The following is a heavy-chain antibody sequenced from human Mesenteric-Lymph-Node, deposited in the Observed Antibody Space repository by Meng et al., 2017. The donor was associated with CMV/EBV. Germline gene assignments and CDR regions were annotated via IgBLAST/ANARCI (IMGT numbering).Heavy chain of an antibody. CDR2: IYYSGST. CDR3: ARKWEQGDYFDY. CDR1: GGSISSYY. J-gene: IGHJ4*02. Sequence: SETLSLTCTVSGGSISSYYWSWIRQPPGKGLEWLGYIYYSGSTTYNPSLKSRVTISVDTSKNQSSLKLSSVTAADTAVYYCARKWEQGDYFDYWGQGTLVTVSS. D-gene: IGHD1-26*01. V-gene: IGHV4-59*01.